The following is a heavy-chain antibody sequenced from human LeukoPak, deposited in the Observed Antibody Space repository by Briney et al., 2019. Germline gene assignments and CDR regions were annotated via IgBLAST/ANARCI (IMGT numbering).Heavy chain of an antibody. J-gene: IGHJ4*02. D-gene: IGHD5/OR15-5a*01. CDR1: GGSFSGYY. Sequence: PSETLSLTCAVYGGSFSGYYWSWIRQPAGKGLEWIGRIYTSGSTNYNPSLKSRVTMSVDTSKNQFSLKLSSVTAADTAVYYCAREKSTMSSFDYWGQGTLVTVSS. V-gene: IGHV4-4*07. CDR2: IYTSGST. CDR3: AREKSTMSSFDY.